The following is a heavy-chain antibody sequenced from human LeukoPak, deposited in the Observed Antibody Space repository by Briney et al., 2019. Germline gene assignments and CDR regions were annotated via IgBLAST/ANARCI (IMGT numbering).Heavy chain of an antibody. CDR1: GFTFSNYW. J-gene: IGHJ4*02. CDR3: ARVTVYYDSSGYFDY. CDR2: ISWDGGST. V-gene: IGHV3-20*04. D-gene: IGHD3-22*01. Sequence: GGSLRLSCATSGFTFSNYWMSWVRQAPGKGLEGVSGISWDGGSTGYADSVKGRFTISRDKAKNSQYLQMNSLRGEDTALYYCARVTVYYDSSGYFDYWGQGTLVTVSS.